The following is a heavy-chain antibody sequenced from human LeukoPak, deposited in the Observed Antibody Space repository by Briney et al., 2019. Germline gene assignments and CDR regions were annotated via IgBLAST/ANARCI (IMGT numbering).Heavy chain of an antibody. CDR1: GFTFSSYW. J-gene: IGHJ4*02. D-gene: IGHD3-10*01. CDR2: IKQDGSEK. CDR3: ARGLWFREFHFDY. Sequence: GGSLRLSCAASGFTFSSYWMSWVRQAPGKGLEWVANIKQDGSEKYYVDSVKGRFTISRDNAKNSLYLQVNSLRAEDTAVYYCARGLWFREFHFDYWGQGTLVTVSS. V-gene: IGHV3-7*01.